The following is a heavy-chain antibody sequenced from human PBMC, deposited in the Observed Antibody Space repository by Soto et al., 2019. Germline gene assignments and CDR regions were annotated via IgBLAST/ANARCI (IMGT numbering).Heavy chain of an antibody. CDR1: GFTFSSYG. J-gene: IGHJ4*02. V-gene: IGHV3-30*18. D-gene: IGHD1-1*01. CDR2: ISYDGSNK. CDR3: AKGNGGLDY. Sequence: PGGSVRLSCAASGFTFSSYGMHWVRQAPGKGLEWVAVISYDGSNKYYADSVKGRFTISRDNSKNTLYLQMNSLRAEDTAVYYCAKGNGGLDYWGQGTLVTVSS.